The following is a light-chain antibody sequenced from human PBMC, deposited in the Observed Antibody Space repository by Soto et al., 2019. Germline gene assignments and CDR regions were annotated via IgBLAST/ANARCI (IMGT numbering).Light chain of an antibody. Sequence: EIVLTQSAGTMSLSPGERATLSCRASQSVRSDYLAWYQQKPGQAPRLHIYGASTRATGIPDRFTGSGSGTDVTLTISRLETEDCAVYDCQQYGSSTRTFSQGTKVDNK. J-gene: IGKJ1*01. CDR3: QQYGSSTRT. CDR1: QSVRSDY. CDR2: GAS. V-gene: IGKV3-20*01.